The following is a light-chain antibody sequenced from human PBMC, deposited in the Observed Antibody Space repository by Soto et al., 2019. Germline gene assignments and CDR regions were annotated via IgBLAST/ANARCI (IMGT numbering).Light chain of an antibody. V-gene: IGLV2-8*01. Sequence: QSALTQPPSASGSPGQSVTISCTGTSSDVGGYNYVSWYQQHPGRAPKLMTYEVSKRPSGVPDRFSGSKSGNTASLVVSGLQAEDEADYYCSSYGGSNNLVFGGGTKLTVL. CDR2: EVS. CDR3: SSYGGSNNLV. CDR1: SSDVGGYNY. J-gene: IGLJ2*01.